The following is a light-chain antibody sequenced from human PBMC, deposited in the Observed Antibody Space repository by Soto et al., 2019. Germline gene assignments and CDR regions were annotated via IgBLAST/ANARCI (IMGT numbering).Light chain of an antibody. CDR1: QSVASSH. CDR3: QQYGSAPLT. Sequence: DIVLTQSPATLSLSPGERATVSCRASQSVASSHLAWYRQKPGQTPRLLIYDASSRATGIPDRISGSGSGTDFTLTISRMEPQDFEVYYCQQYGSAPLTLGHGTKVDIK. CDR2: DAS. V-gene: IGKV3-20*01. J-gene: IGKJ3*01.